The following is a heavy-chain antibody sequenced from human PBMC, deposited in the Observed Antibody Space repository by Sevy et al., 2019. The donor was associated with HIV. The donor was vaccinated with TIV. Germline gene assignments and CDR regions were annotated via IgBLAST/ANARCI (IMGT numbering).Heavy chain of an antibody. J-gene: IGHJ4*01. CDR1: GFTFSSYD. Sequence: GGSLRLSCAASGFTFSSYDMHWVRQAPGKGLEWVAAIWFDGNKKYYEDSVKGRFTIFRDNSKNTQYLQMNSLRAEDTAVYYCAGESPSDWYLDSWGQGTLVTVSS. CDR3: AGESPSDWYLDS. V-gene: IGHV3-33*01. CDR2: IWFDGNKK. D-gene: IGHD6-19*01.